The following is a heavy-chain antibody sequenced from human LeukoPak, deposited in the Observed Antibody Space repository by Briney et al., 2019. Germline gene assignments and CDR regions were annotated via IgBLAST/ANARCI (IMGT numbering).Heavy chain of an antibody. CDR2: IYYSGST. CDR1: GGSISSYY. Sequence: SETLSLTCTVSGGSISSYYWSWIRQPPGKGLEWIGYIYYSGSTNYNPSLKSRVTISVDTSKNQFSLKLSSVTAADTAVYYCARSTYYDFWSGYHLGNFDYWSQGTLVTVSS. D-gene: IGHD3-3*01. V-gene: IGHV4-59*01. CDR3: ARSTYYDFWSGYHLGNFDY. J-gene: IGHJ4*02.